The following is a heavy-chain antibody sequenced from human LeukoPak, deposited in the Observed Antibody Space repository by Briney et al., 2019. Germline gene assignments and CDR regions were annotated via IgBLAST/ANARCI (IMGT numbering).Heavy chain of an antibody. CDR1: GGSISSRN. V-gene: IGHV3-21*06. CDR2: IDSSGGYM. Sequence: ETLSLTCAVSGGSISSRNWWSWARQAPGKGLEWVSSIDSSGGYMFYADSVKGRFIISRDNAKDSLYLQMNSLRVEDTAVYYCLRGDRRDYWGQGTLVTVSS. J-gene: IGHJ4*02. CDR3: LRGDRRDY.